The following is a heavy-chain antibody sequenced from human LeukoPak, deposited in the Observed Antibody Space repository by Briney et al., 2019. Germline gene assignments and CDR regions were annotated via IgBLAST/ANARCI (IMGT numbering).Heavy chain of an antibody. CDR3: AKGRGGSSNWGSDY. V-gene: IGHV3-9*01. Sequence: GGSLRLSCAASGFTFEDHVMHWVRQAPGKGLEWVSSISWSGDRMGYADAVKGRFTISRDNSKNTLYLEMNGLTVEDTAVYYCAKGRGGSSNWGSDYWGQGTQVTVSS. D-gene: IGHD7-27*01. J-gene: IGHJ4*02. CDR2: ISWSGDRM. CDR1: GFTFEDHV.